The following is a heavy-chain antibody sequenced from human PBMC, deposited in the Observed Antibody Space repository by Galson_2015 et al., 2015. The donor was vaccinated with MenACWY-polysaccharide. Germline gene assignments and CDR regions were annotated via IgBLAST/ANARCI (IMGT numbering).Heavy chain of an antibody. D-gene: IGHD3-3*01. CDR3: AGWGTTYYDFWSGLLADYYYGMDV. CDR2: IYTSGST. CDR1: GGSISSYY. J-gene: IGHJ6*02. V-gene: IGHV4-4*07. Sequence: SETLSLTCTVSGGSISSYYWSWIRQPAGKGLEWIGRIYTSGSTNYNPSLKSRVTMSVDTSKNQFSLKLSSVTAADTAVYYCAGWGTTYYDFWSGLLADYYYGMDVWGQGTKVTVSS.